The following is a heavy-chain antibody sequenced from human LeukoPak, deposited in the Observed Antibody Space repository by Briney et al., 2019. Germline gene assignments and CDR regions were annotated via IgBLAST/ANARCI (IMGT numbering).Heavy chain of an antibody. D-gene: IGHD6-6*01. CDR1: GYTFTGYY. J-gene: IGHJ5*02. CDR3: AKDPGIAARLPSPWFDP. CDR2: INPNSGGT. V-gene: IGHV1-2*02. Sequence: AASVKVSCKASGYTFTGYYMHWVRQAPGQGLEWMGWINPNSGGTNYAQKFQGRVTMTRDTSISTAYMELSRLRSDDTAVHYCAKDPGIAARLPSPWFDPWGQGTLVTVSS.